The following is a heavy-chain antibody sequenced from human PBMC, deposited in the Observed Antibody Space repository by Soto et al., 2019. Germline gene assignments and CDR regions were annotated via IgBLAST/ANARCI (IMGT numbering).Heavy chain of an antibody. CDR1: GYTFTGYY. Sequence: ASVKVSCKASGYTFTGYYTHWVRQAPGQGLEWMGYINPNSGGTNYAQKFQGRVTMTRDTSISTAYMELSRLRSDDTAVYYCARKGGYSYGYHYYYGMDVWGQGTTVTVSS. CDR3: ARKGGYSYGYHYYYGMDV. V-gene: IGHV1-2*02. CDR2: INPNSGGT. D-gene: IGHD5-18*01. J-gene: IGHJ6*02.